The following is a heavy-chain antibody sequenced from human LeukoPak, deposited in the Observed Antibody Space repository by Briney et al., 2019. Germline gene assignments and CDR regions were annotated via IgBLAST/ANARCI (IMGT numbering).Heavy chain of an antibody. J-gene: IGHJ4*02. D-gene: IGHD2-15*01. V-gene: IGHV1-58*02. CDR1: GFTFTSSA. CDR2: IVVGSGNT. CDR3: AADPDPYCSGGSCYSGDY. Sequence: GPSVKVSSKASGFTFTSSAIQRVRQARGQRLEWIGWIVVGSGNTNYAQKFQERVTITRDMSTSTAYMELSSLRSEDTAVYYCAADPDPYCSGGSCYSGDYWGQGTLVTVSS.